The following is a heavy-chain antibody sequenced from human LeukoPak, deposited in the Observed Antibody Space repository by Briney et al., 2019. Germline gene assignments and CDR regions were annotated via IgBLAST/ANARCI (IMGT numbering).Heavy chain of an antibody. D-gene: IGHD6-19*01. CDR3: AKLGLAFAVAGTFDY. J-gene: IGHJ4*02. CDR1: GFTFSSYD. Sequence: QAGGSLRLSCAASGFTFSSYDMHWVRQATGKGLEWVSAIGTAGDTYYPGSVKGRFTISRDNSKNTLYLQMNSLRAEDTAVYYCAKLGLAFAVAGTFDYWGQGTLVTVSS. V-gene: IGHV3-13*01. CDR2: IGTAGDT.